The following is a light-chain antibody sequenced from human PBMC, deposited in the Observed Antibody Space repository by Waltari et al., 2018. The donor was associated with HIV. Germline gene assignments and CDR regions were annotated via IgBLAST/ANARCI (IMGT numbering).Light chain of an antibody. V-gene: IGLV3-10*01. CDR3: YSTDSSGNHRGV. Sequence: SYELTQPPSVSVSPGQTARITYSGDALPTKYAYWYQQKSGQAPVLVIYEDFKRPSGIPERFSGSSSGTMATLTISGAQVEDEADYYCYSTDSSGNHRGVFGGGTKLTVL. CDR2: EDF. J-gene: IGLJ2*01. CDR1: ALPTKY.